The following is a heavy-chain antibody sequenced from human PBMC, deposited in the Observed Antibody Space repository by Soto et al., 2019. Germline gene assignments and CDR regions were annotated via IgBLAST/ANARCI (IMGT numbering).Heavy chain of an antibody. Sequence: ASVKVSCKASGYTFTGYYMHWVRQAPGQGLEWMGWINPNSGGTNYAQKFQGWVTMTRDTSISTAYMELSRLRSDDTAVFYCARTGLPVCKRYCSVGGCYGFDPGGQGSLVTVSS. J-gene: IGHJ5*02. CDR1: GYTFTGYY. D-gene: IGHD2-15*01. CDR2: INPNSGGT. V-gene: IGHV1-2*04. CDR3: ARTGLPVCKRYCSVGGCYGFDP.